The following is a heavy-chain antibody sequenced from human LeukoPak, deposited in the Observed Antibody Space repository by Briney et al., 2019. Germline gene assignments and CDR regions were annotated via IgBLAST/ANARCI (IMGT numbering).Heavy chain of an antibody. V-gene: IGHV1-2*02. J-gene: IGHJ5*02. CDR3: ARDRIAAAGTEWFDP. CDR1: GYTFTGYY. Sequence: ASVKVSCKASGYTFTGYYMHWVRQAPGQGLEWMGWINPNSGGTNYAQKFQGRVTMTRDTSISTAYMELSRLRSDDTAVYCCARDRIAAAGTEWFDPWGQGTLVTVSS. CDR2: INPNSGGT. D-gene: IGHD6-13*01.